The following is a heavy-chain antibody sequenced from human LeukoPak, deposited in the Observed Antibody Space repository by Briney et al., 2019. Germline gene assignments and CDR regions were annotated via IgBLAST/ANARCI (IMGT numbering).Heavy chain of an antibody. CDR1: GFTFSSYA. CDR2: ISYDGSNK. V-gene: IGHV3-30*14. Sequence: GGSLRLSCAASGFTFSSYAMHWVRQAPGKGLEWVAVISYDGSNKYYADSVKGRFTISRDISKNTLYLQMNSLRAEDTAVYYCARGYCSGGSCYSNYFDYWGQGTLVTVSS. D-gene: IGHD2-15*01. J-gene: IGHJ4*02. CDR3: ARGYCSGGSCYSNYFDY.